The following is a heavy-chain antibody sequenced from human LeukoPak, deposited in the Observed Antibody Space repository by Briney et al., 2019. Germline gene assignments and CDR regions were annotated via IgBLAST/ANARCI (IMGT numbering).Heavy chain of an antibody. Sequence: ASVKVSCKASGYTFTGYYLHWVRQAPGQGLEWMGWINPNSGGTNYAQKFQGRVTMTRDTSISTAYMELSRLRSDDTAMYYCARTGAYYSGMYYFDYWGQGTLVAVSS. J-gene: IGHJ4*02. V-gene: IGHV1-2*02. CDR3: ARTGAYYSGMYYFDY. CDR2: INPNSGGT. D-gene: IGHD3-22*01. CDR1: GYTFTGYY.